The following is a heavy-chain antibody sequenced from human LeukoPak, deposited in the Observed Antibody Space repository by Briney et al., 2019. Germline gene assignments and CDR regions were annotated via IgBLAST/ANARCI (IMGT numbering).Heavy chain of an antibody. J-gene: IGHJ6*03. D-gene: IGHD6-19*01. CDR2: ITSDGAST. Sequence: PGGSLRLSCAASGFTFSSHWMHWVRQVPGKGLVWVSRITSDGASTTYADSVKGRFTISRDNAKNTLYLQMNSLRAEDTGVYYCARRNSGWSLIFADSYMDVWGKGTTVAVSS. V-gene: IGHV3-74*01. CDR3: ARRNSGWSLIFADSYMDV. CDR1: GFTFSSHW.